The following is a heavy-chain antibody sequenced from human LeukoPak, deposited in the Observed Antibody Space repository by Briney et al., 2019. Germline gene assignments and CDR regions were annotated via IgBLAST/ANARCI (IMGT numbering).Heavy chain of an antibody. D-gene: IGHD5-12*01. CDR2: ISSSSSYT. V-gene: IGHV3-21*01. CDR3: ARDISTGLWLRVFDY. Sequence: GGSLRLSCAASGFTFSSYSMNWVRQAPGKGLEWVSSISSSSSYTYYADSVKGRFTISRDNAKNSLYLQMNSLRAEDTAVYYCARDISTGLWLRVFDYWGQGTLVTVSS. J-gene: IGHJ4*02. CDR1: GFTFSSYS.